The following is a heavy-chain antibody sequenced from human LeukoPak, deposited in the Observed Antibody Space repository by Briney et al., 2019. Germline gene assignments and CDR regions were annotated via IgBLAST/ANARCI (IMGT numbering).Heavy chain of an antibody. CDR3: ARSGTSRYYFYGMDV. CDR1: GGSISSYY. V-gene: IGHV4-59*08. CDR2: IYYTGST. J-gene: IGHJ6*02. D-gene: IGHD1/OR15-1a*01. Sequence: PSETLSLTCTVSGGSISSYYWNWIRQPPGKGLEWIGYIYYTGSTNYNPTLKSRVTISVDTSKNQFSLKLNSATATDTAVYYCARSGTSRYYFYGMDVWGQGTTVTVSS.